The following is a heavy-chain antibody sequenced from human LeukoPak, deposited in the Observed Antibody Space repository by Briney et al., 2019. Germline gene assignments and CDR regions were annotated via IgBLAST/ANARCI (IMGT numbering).Heavy chain of an antibody. CDR3: AKWMSRVQALDI. CDR2: IGGSGGAI. V-gene: IGHV3-23*01. Sequence: GGSLRLSCAASGFTFSTYDMSWVRQAPGKGLQWVACIGGSGGAIYYADSVKGRFTISRDNSKSTLYLQMNSLRADDTAIYYCAKWMSRVQALDIWGQGTMVTVS. J-gene: IGHJ3*02. CDR1: GFTFSTYD. D-gene: IGHD2-2*03.